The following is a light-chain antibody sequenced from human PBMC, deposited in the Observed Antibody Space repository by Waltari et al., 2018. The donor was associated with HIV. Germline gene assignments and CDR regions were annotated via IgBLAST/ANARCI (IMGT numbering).Light chain of an antibody. CDR3: QQYNSFSLT. CDR1: QTISDW. CDR2: KAS. V-gene: IGKV1-5*03. Sequence: IQMTQSPSTLSASVGDRVAITCRASQTISDWLAWYQQKPGKAPKLLIYKASNLQSGVPSRFSGGGSATEFTLTISSLQPDDFANYYCQQYNSFSLTFGGGTKVESK. J-gene: IGKJ4*01.